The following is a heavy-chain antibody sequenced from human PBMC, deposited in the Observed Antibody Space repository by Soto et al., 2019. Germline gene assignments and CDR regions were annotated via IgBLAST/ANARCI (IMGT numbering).Heavy chain of an antibody. J-gene: IGHJ5*02. D-gene: IGHD6-13*01. CDR1: GFTFGSYA. Sequence: QVQLVESGGGVVQPGRSLRLSCAASGFTFGSYAMHWVRQAPGKGLEWVAVISYDGSNKYYADSVKGRFTISRDNSKNTLYLQMNSLRAEDTAVYYCARGGQQLADWFDPWGQGTLVTVSS. CDR3: ARGGQQLADWFDP. V-gene: IGHV3-30-3*01. CDR2: ISYDGSNK.